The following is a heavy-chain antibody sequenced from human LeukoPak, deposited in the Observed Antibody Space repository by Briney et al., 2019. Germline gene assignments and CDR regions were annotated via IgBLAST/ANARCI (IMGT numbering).Heavy chain of an antibody. D-gene: IGHD6-13*01. CDR3: AVIAAHYYYGMDV. CDR1: GGSISSGGYS. CDR2: IYYSGST. V-gene: IGHV4-61*08. Sequence: PSETLSLTCAVSGGSISSGGYSWSWIRQPPGKGLEWIGYIYYSGSTNYNPSLKSRVTISVDTSKNQFSLKLSSVTAADTAVYYCAVIAAHYYYGMDVWGQGTTVTVSS. J-gene: IGHJ6*02.